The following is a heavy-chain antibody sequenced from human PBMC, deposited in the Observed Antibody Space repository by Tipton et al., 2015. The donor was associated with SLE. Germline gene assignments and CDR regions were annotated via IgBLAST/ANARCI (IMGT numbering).Heavy chain of an antibody. J-gene: IGHJ4*02. Sequence: TLSLTCAVYGGSFSGYYWSWIRQPPGTGLEWIGEINHSGSTNYNPSLKSRVTISVDTSKNQFSLKLSSVTAADTAVYYCARHRWIFGAGYDCWGQGTLVTVSS. CDR1: GGSFSGYY. V-gene: IGHV4-34*01. CDR3: ARHRWIFGAGYDC. CDR2: INHSGST. D-gene: IGHD3-3*01.